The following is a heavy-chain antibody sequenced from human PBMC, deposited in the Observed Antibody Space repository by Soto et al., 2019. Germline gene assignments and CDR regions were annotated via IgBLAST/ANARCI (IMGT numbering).Heavy chain of an antibody. Sequence: GGSLRLSCVASGLTFNNAWMNWVRQAPGKGLEWVGRIRSKSDGGTTDYAAPVKGRFSISRDDSKNMVDLQMSSLKTEDTAIYYCTTYSGAAFEYWGQGALVTVSS. CDR2: IRSKSDGGTT. D-gene: IGHD1-26*01. V-gene: IGHV3-15*01. J-gene: IGHJ4*02. CDR3: TTYSGAAFEY. CDR1: GLTFNNAW.